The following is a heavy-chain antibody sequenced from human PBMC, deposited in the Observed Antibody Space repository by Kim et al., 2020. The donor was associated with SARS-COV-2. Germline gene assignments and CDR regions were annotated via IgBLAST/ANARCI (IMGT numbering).Heavy chain of an antibody. CDR3: AKARGGYDCSAIDI. V-gene: IGHV3-9*01. CDR2: ISRNSGSI. J-gene: IGHJ3*02. Sequence: GGSLRLSCAASGFTFDDYEMHWVRQAPGEGLEWVSGISRNSGSIGYADSVKGRFTISRDNAKNSLYLQMNSLRAEDTAVYYCAKARGGYDCSAIDIWGQGTTVTVSS. CDR1: GFTFDDYE. D-gene: IGHD3-22*01.